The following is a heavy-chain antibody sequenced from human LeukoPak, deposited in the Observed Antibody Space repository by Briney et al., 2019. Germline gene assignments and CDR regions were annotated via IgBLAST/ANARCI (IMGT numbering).Heavy chain of an antibody. J-gene: IGHJ6*02. CDR3: ARFYSYTMDV. V-gene: IGHV5-51*01. CDR2: IYPGDSDI. Sequence: GESLKISCKGSGYSFTTYWVAWVRQMPGKGLEWMGIIYPGDSDIRYSPPFQGQVSISADKSISTAYLQWSSLKASDTAKYYCARFYSYTMDVWGPGTTVTVSS. CDR1: GYSFTTYW.